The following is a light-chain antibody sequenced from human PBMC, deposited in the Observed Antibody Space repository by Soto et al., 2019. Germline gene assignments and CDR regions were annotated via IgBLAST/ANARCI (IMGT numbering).Light chain of an antibody. J-gene: IGKJ1*01. Sequence: EIVLTQSPGTLSLSPGQRATLSCRASQSVSSSYLAWYQQKPGQAPRLLIYGASNRATDIPDRFSAIGSVTDFTLTIGRLAPEHFAVYFCQQYGSLWRLGQWGKVDLK. V-gene: IGKV3-20*01. CDR3: QQYGSLWR. CDR2: GAS. CDR1: QSVSSSY.